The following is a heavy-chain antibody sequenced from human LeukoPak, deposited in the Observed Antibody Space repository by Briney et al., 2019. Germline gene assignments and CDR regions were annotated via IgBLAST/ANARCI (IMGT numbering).Heavy chain of an antibody. CDR3: ARAGPYSSSWSPFYY. D-gene: IGHD6-13*01. J-gene: IGHJ4*02. CDR2: IYYSGST. CDR1: GGSISSYY. V-gene: IGHV4-59*01. Sequence: SETLSLTCTVSGGSISSYYWSWIRQPPGKGLEWIGYIYYSGSTNYNPSLKSRVTLSVDTSKNQFSLKRSSVAAADTAVYYCARAGPYSSSWSPFYYWGQGTLVTVSS.